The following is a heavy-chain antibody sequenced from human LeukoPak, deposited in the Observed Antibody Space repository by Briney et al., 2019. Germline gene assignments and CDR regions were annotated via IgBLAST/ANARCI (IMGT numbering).Heavy chain of an antibody. J-gene: IGHJ4*02. CDR3: ARGGYCSSTSCYSCDY. D-gene: IGHD2-2*01. Sequence: ASVKASCKASGYTFTSYGISWVRQAPGQGLEWMGWISAYNGNTNYAQKLQGRVTMTTDTSTSTAYMELRSLRSDDTAVYYCARGGYCSSTSCYSCDYWGQGTLVTVSS. CDR1: GYTFTSYG. CDR2: ISAYNGNT. V-gene: IGHV1-18*01.